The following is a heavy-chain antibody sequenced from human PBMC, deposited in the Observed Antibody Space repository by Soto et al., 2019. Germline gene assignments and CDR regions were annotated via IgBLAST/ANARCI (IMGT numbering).Heavy chain of an antibody. D-gene: IGHD6-19*01. V-gene: IGHV1-18*04. CDR2: ISAYNGNT. CDR1: GYTFTSYG. CDR3: ARDAREWLDFDY. Sequence: ASVKVSCKASGYTFTSYGISWVRQAPGQGLEWMGWISAYNGNTNYAQKLQGRVTMTTDTSTGTAYMELRSLRSDDTAVYYCARDAREWLDFDYWGQGTLVTVSS. J-gene: IGHJ4*02.